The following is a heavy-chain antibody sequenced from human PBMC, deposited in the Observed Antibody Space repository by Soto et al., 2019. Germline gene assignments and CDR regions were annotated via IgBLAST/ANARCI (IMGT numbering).Heavy chain of an antibody. CDR1: GFTFSTDW. D-gene: IGHD1-26*01. Sequence: EVQLVESGGGLVQPGGSLRLSCAASGFTFSTDWMTWVRQAPGKGLEWVANLNPDGSEKYYVDSLKGRFTISRDNAKTSLYLQMNRLRVEDTAVYYCARDSGRFYRDYWGQGTLVTVSS. V-gene: IGHV3-7*04. CDR3: ARDSGRFYRDY. J-gene: IGHJ4*02. CDR2: LNPDGSEK.